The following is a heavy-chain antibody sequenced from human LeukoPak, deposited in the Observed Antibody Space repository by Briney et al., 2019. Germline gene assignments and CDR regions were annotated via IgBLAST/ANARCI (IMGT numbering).Heavy chain of an antibody. CDR2: IYYSGST. V-gene: IGHV4-39*01. CDR3: ARHAYSSGWFLLNYFDY. Sequence: SETLSLTCTVSGGSISSSRYSWGWLRQPPGKGLEWLGSIYYSGSTYYNPSLKSRVTISVDTSKNQFSLKLSSVTAADTAVYYCARHAYSSGWFLLNYFDYWGQGTLVTVSS. D-gene: IGHD6-19*01. J-gene: IGHJ4*02. CDR1: GGSISSSRYS.